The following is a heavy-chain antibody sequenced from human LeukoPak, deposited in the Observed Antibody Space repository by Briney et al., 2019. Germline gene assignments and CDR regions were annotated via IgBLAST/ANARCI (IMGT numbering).Heavy chain of an antibody. D-gene: IGHD3-16*02. CDR1: GDSVSSGSYY. Sequence: SETLSLTCTVSGDSVSSGSYYWSWIRQPPGKGLEWIGEINHSGSTNYNPSLKSRVTISVDTSKNQFSLKLSSVTAADTAVYYCARGRYDYVWGSYRLNFDYWGQGTLVTVSS. CDR2: INHSGST. J-gene: IGHJ4*02. CDR3: ARGRYDYVWGSYRLNFDY. V-gene: IGHV4-39*07.